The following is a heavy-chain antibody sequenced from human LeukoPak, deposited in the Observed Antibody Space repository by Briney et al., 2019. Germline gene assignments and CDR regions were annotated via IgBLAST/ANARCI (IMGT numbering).Heavy chain of an antibody. V-gene: IGHV3-21*04. D-gene: IGHD3-10*01. J-gene: IGHJ6*02. Sequence: GGSLRLSCAASGFTFSSYSMNWVRQAPGKGLEWVSSISSSSSYIYYADSVKGRFTISRDNAKNSLYLQMYSLRAEDTAVYYCARDLGGSGPLNPYYYYGMDVWGQGTTVTVSS. CDR2: ISSSSSYI. CDR3: ARDLGGSGPLNPYYYYGMDV. CDR1: GFTFSSYS.